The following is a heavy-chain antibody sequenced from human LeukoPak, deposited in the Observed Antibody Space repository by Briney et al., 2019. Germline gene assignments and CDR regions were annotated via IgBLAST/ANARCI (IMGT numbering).Heavy chain of an antibody. CDR3: AKSIVGATGDAFDI. CDR2: ISFDGSNK. J-gene: IGHJ3*02. CDR1: GFTFSNYG. Sequence: PGGSLRLSCAAFGFTFSNYGMHWVRKAPGKGPEWVAVISFDGSNKYYADSVKGRFTISRDNSKNTLYLQMNSLRAEDTAVYYCAKSIVGATGDAFDIWGQGTMVTVSS. V-gene: IGHV3-30*18. D-gene: IGHD1-26*01.